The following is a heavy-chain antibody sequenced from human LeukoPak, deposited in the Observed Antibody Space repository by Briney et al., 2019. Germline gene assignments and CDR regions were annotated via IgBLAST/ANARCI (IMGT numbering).Heavy chain of an antibody. V-gene: IGHV3-53*01. D-gene: IGHD1-20*01. CDR2: IYSGGSA. CDR1: GFTVSSNY. J-gene: IGHJ4*02. CDR3: ARNPRYNWNYVEY. Sequence: GGSLRLSCAASGFTVSSNYMSWVRQAPGKGLEWVSVIYSGGSAYYADSVKGRFTISRDNSKNTLYLQMNSLRAEDTAVYYCARNPRYNWNYVEYWGQGTLVTVSS.